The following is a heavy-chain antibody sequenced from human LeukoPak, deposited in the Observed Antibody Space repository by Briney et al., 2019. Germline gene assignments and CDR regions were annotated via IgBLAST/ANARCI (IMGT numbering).Heavy chain of an antibody. Sequence: SETLSLTCAVYGGSFSGYYGSWIRQPPGKGLEWIGEINHSGSTNYNPSLKSRVTISVDTSKNQFSLKLSSVTAADTAVYYCARHNYDSSGYYYEFDYWGQGTLVTVSS. CDR3: ARHNYDSSGYYYEFDY. CDR2: INHSGST. V-gene: IGHV4-34*01. CDR1: GGSFSGYY. J-gene: IGHJ4*02. D-gene: IGHD3-22*01.